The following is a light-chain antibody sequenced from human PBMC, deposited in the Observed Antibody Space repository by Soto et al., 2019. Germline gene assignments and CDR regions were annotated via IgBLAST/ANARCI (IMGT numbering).Light chain of an antibody. V-gene: IGLV3-21*04. CDR3: QVWDSREV. Sequence: ELTQPPSVSVAPGQTARITCGGNNIGSKSVHWYQQKPGQAPVLVIYYDSDRPSGIPERFSGSNSGNTATLTISRVEAGDEADYYCQVWDSREVFGGGTKVTVL. CDR2: YDS. CDR1: NIGSKS. J-gene: IGLJ2*01.